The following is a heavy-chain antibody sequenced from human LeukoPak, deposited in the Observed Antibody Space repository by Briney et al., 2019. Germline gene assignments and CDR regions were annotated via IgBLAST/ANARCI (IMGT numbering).Heavy chain of an antibody. J-gene: IGHJ4*02. CDR3: ARMEVTTVTSDY. CDR2: IYYSGST. Sequence: PSETLSLTCTVSGGSISSSSYYWGWIRQPPGKGLEWIGSIYYSGSTYYNPSLKSRVTISVDTSKNQFSLKLSSVTAADTAVYYCARMEVTTVTSDYWGQGTLVTVSS. CDR1: GGSISSSSYY. D-gene: IGHD4-17*01. V-gene: IGHV4-39*07.